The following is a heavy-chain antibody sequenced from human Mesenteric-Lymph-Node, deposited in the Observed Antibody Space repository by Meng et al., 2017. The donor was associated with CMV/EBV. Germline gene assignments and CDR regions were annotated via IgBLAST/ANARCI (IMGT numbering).Heavy chain of an antibody. Sequence: GGSLRLSCSGSGFTFSSWMSWVRQAPGKGLEWICGINWNGGTTTYADSVKGRFTISRDNAKNSLYLQLNSLGAEDTALFYCARGLTSRGIPLNFAYWGQGTLVTVSS. CDR3: ARGLTSRGIPLNFAY. CDR1: GFTFSSW. V-gene: IGHV3-20*04. J-gene: IGHJ4*02. CDR2: INWNGGTT. D-gene: IGHD3-16*01.